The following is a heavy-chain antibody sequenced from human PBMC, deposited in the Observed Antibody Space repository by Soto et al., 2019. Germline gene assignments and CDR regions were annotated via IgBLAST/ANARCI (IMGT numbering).Heavy chain of an antibody. CDR1: GGSISSTTYY. V-gene: IGHV4-39*07. J-gene: IGHJ4*02. CDR3: ARVGWGTSWIDY. CDR2: IYYSGST. D-gene: IGHD6-13*01. Sequence: SETLSLTCTVSGGSISSTTYYWGWIRQPPGKGLEWIGSIYYSGSTYYNPSLKSRVTISVDKSKNQFSLKLSSVSAADTAVYYCARVGWGTSWIDYWGQGTLVTVSS.